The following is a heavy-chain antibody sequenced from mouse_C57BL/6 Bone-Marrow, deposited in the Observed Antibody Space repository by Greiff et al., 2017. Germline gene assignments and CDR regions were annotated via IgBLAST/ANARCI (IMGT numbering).Heavy chain of an antibody. CDR2: ISSGGSYT. J-gene: IGHJ2*01. V-gene: IGHV5-6*01. CDR1: GFTFSSYG. D-gene: IGHD1-1*01. CDR3: ASRGMDTTVPYYFDY. Sequence: EVQLQESGGDLVKPGGSLKLSCAASGFTFSSYGMSWVRQTPDKRLEWVATISSGGSYTYYPDSVKGRFTISRDNAKNTLYLQMSSLKSEATAMYYCASRGMDTTVPYYFDYWGQGTTLTVSS.